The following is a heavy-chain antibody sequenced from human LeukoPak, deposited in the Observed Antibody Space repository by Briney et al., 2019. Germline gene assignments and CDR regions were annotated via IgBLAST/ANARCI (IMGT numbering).Heavy chain of an antibody. D-gene: IGHD4-17*01. J-gene: IGHJ5*02. Sequence: GGSLRLSCAASGFTFNSYSMNWVRQAPGKGLEWVSSISSSSSYISYANSVKGRFTISRDNAKNSLYLEMNSLRAEDTAVYYCASDGDYVYWFDPWGQGAVVAVS. CDR2: ISSSSSYI. CDR1: GFTFNSYS. V-gene: IGHV3-21*01. CDR3: ASDGDYVYWFDP.